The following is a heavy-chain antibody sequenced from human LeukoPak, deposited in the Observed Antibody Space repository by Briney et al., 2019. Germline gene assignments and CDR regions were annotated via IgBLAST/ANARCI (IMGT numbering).Heavy chain of an antibody. CDR1: GFTFSSYA. Sequence: PGRSLRLSCAASGFTFSSYAMHWVRQAPGKGLEWVALILYDGSDKYYADSVKGRFTISRDNAKNSLYLQMNSLRAEDTAVYYCARGPGGYCSGGSCYRAYYYYYYMDVWGRGTTVTVSS. D-gene: IGHD2-15*01. CDR2: ILYDGSDK. CDR3: ARGPGGYCSGGSCYRAYYYYYYMDV. V-gene: IGHV3-30*04. J-gene: IGHJ6*03.